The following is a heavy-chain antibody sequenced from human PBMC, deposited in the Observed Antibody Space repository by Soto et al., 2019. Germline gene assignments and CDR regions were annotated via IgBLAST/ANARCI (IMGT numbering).Heavy chain of an antibody. CDR1: GDTFTAYG. CDR3: ARDVSSSIDC. J-gene: IGHJ4*02. V-gene: IGHV1-3*01. D-gene: IGHD6-6*01. Sequence: QVQLVQSGAEVKEPGASVKVSCKASGDTFTAYGFHWVRQAPGHRLEWMGWINAGNGDTKYSQKFQDRVTITRDTSASIAYMEMSSLRSEDTTVYYCARDVSSSIDCWGQGTLDTVSS. CDR2: INAGNGDT.